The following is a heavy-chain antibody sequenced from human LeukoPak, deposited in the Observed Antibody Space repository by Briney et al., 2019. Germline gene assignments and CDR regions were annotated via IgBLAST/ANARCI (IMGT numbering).Heavy chain of an antibody. V-gene: IGHV3-66*02. CDR2: IYSGGST. D-gene: IGHD6-13*01. CDR3: ARGSSSWYYYMDV. J-gene: IGHJ6*03. Sequence: GGSLRLSRAASGFTVSSNYMSWVRQAPGKGLEWVSVIYSGGSTYYADSVKGRFTISRDNSKNTLYLQMNSLRAEDTAVYYCARGSSSWYYYMDVWGKGTTVTVSS. CDR1: GFTVSSNY.